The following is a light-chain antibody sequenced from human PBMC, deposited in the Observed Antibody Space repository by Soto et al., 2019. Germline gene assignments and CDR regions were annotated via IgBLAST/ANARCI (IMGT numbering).Light chain of an antibody. CDR2: EVS. J-gene: IGLJ1*01. Sequence: QSALTQPASVSGSPGQSITVSCTGTSSDVGNYNFVSWYQQHPGKAPKLMIYEVSKRPSGVSNRFSGSKSGNTASLTISGLQAEDEVDYCCCLYAGSDIPLMFVTGTKLTVL. CDR3: CLYAGSDIPLM. V-gene: IGLV2-23*02. CDR1: SSDVGNYNF.